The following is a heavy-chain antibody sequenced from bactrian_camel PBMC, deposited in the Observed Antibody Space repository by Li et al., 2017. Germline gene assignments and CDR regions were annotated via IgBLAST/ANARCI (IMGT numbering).Heavy chain of an antibody. V-gene: IGHV3S60*01. J-gene: IGHJ4*01. CDR3: AADYGCLTAIHNLDAAPMRY. D-gene: IGHD1*01. Sequence: QVQLVESGGGSVQAGGSLRLSCVASGSTWNRYCMAWFRQAPGKEREGVAGIDSDGTADYSDSVKGRFTISKDYAGGSVYLQMNDLKPEDTAMYYCAADYGCLTAIHNLDAAPMRYWGQGTQVTVS. CDR2: IDSDGTA. CDR1: GSTWNRYC.